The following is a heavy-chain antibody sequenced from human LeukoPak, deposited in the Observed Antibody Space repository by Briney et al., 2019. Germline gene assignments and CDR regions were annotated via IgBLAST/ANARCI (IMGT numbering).Heavy chain of an antibody. D-gene: IGHD1-1*01. V-gene: IGHV1-46*01. CDR2: IYPGGGST. CDR1: GYTFTSYY. Sequence: GVSVKVSCKASGYTFTSYYIHWVRQAPGQGLEWMGIIYPGGGSTSYAQKFQGRVTMTRDMSTSTVYMELSSLRSDDTAVYYCAKVASTTRRHDAFDIWGQGTLVTVSS. CDR3: AKVASTTRRHDAFDI. J-gene: IGHJ3*02.